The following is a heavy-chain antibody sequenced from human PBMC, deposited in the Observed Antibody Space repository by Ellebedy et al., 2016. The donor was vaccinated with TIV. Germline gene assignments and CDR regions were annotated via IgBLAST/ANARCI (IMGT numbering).Heavy chain of an antibody. CDR2: MYYSGAT. CDR3: ARDYYGSLDY. J-gene: IGHJ4*02. Sequence: SETLSLTXNVSGGSINRGDSYWSWIRQPPGKGLEWIGYMYYSGATYYNPSLKSRVTVSVDTSKNQFSLKVSSVTAADTAVYYCARDYYGSLDYWGQGILVTVSS. D-gene: IGHD3-10*01. CDR1: GGSINRGDSY. V-gene: IGHV4-30-4*02.